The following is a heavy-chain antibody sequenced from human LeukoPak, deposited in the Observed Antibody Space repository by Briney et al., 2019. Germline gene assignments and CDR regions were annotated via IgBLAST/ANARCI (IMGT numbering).Heavy chain of an antibody. CDR2: MNPNSGGA. Sequence: ASVKVSCKASGYXFTGYFIHWVRQAPGQGLEWMGWMNPNSGGANYAQKFQGRVTMTRDTSISTVYMELTRLRSDDTAMYYCAKSTNWGSISDGFDIWGQGTMVTVAS. J-gene: IGHJ3*02. V-gene: IGHV1-2*02. CDR1: GYXFTGYF. CDR3: AKSTNWGSISDGFDI. D-gene: IGHD7-27*01.